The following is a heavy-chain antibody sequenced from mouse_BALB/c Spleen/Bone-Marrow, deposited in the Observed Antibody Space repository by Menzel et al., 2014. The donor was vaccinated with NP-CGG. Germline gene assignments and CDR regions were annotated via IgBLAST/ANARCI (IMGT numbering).Heavy chain of an antibody. CDR1: GYTFTDYA. Sequence: VHLVESGAELVRPGVSVKISCKGSGYTFTDYAMHWVKQSHAKSLEWIGVISTYYGDASYNQKFKGKATMTVDKSSSTAYMELARLTSEDSAIYYCARSGVYDYFDYWGQGTTLTVSS. CDR2: ISTYYGDA. J-gene: IGHJ2*01. CDR3: ARSGVYDYFDY. V-gene: IGHV1S137*01. D-gene: IGHD2-12*01.